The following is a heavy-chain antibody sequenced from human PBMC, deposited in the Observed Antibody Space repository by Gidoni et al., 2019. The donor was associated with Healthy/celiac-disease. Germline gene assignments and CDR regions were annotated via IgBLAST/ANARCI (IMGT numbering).Heavy chain of an antibody. CDR2: ISSSSSTI. Sequence: EVQLVESGGGLVQPGGSLRLSCAASGFPFRSYRLNWVRQAPGKGLEGVSYISSSSSTIDYADSVKGRFTISRDNAKNSLYLQMNSLRAEDTAVYYCASGIYYDSSGSSEQGDYWGQGTLVTVSS. CDR3: ASGIYYDSSGSSEQGDY. V-gene: IGHV3-48*01. J-gene: IGHJ4*02. D-gene: IGHD3-22*01. CDR1: GFPFRSYR.